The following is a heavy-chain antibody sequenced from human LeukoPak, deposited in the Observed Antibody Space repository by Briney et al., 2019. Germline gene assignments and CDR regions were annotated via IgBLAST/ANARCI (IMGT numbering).Heavy chain of an antibody. CDR2: ISYDGSNK. CDR1: GFTFSSYA. Sequence: GGSLRLSCAASGFTFSSYAMHWVRQAPGKGLEWVAVISYDGSNKYYADSVKGRFTISRDNSKNTLYLQMNSLRAEDTAVYYCARESGSWYGAFDIWGQGTMVTVSS. CDR3: ARESGSWYGAFDI. D-gene: IGHD6-13*01. J-gene: IGHJ3*02. V-gene: IGHV3-30-3*01.